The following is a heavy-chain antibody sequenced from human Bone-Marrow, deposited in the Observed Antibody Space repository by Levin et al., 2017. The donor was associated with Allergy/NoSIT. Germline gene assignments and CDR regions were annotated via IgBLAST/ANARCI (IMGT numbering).Heavy chain of an antibody. CDR3: ARNRIIVSGGNDYYYGMDV. CDR1: GGSVSSGTYY. V-gene: IGHV4-61*01. CDR2: INYRGVT. J-gene: IGHJ6*02. Sequence: SETLSLTCSVSGGSVSSGTYYWSWIRRPPGKGLEWIGYINYRGVTKYNPSLKSRVTISVDTSKNEFSLKVTSVTAADTAVYYCARNRIIVSGGNDYYYGMDVRGQGTTVTVSS. D-gene: IGHD5/OR15-5a*01.